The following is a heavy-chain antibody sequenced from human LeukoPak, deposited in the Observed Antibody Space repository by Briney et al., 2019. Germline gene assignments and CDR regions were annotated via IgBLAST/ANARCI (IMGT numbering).Heavy chain of an antibody. CDR1: GGAFSTYT. D-gene: IGHD3-16*01. Sequence: SVKVSCKASGGAFSTYTISWVRQAPGQGLEWMGGIIPIFGTANYAQKFQGRVTITADKSTSTAYMELSSLRSEDTAVYYCARDPDYEYVWGLKNWGEGTLVTVSS. CDR2: IIPIFGTA. CDR3: ARDPDYEYVWGLKN. V-gene: IGHV1-69*06. J-gene: IGHJ4*02.